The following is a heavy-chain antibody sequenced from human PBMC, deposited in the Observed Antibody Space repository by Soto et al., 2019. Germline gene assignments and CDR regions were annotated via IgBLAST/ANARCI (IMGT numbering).Heavy chain of an antibody. CDR2: ISGSGGST. V-gene: IGHV3-23*01. CDR3: AKSRGTTPYYGMDV. D-gene: IGHD4-17*01. Sequence: GVSLRLSCAASGFTFSSYAMSWVRRAPGKGLEWVSAISGSGGSTYYADSVKGRFTISRDNSKNTLYLQMNSLRAEDTAVYYCAKSRGTTPYYGMDVWGQGTTVTVSS. CDR1: GFTFSSYA. J-gene: IGHJ6*02.